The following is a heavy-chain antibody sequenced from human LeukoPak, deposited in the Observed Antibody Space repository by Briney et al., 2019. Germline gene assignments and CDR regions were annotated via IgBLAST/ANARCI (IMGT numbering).Heavy chain of an antibody. CDR2: IYYSGST. CDR1: GGSISSYY. J-gene: IGHJ5*02. Sequence: VKPSETLSLTCTVSGGSISSYYWSWIRQPPGKGLEWLGYIYYSGSTNYNPSLKSRVTISVDTSKNQFSLKLSSVTAADTAVYYCAREEPITMVRGVMGGNWFDPWGQGTLVTVSS. CDR3: AREEPITMVRGVMGGNWFDP. V-gene: IGHV4-59*01. D-gene: IGHD3-10*01.